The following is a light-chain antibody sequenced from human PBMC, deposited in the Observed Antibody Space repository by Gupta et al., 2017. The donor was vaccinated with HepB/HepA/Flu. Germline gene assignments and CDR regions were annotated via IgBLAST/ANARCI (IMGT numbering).Light chain of an antibody. Sequence: SYEVTQPPSVSVSPGQTASIPCSGEKLGERYVCWYQQRPGQSPVVLIYQDSKRPSGIPERFSGSNSGNTATLTISGTQATDEADYYCQAWDSRRRVFGGGTKLTVL. CDR1: KLGERY. CDR3: QAWDSRRRV. CDR2: QDS. V-gene: IGLV3-1*01. J-gene: IGLJ3*02.